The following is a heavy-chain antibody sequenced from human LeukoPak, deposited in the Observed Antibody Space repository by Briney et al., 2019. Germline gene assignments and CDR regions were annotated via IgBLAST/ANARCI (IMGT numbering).Heavy chain of an antibody. V-gene: IGHV3-23*01. CDR2: ISDSGGNT. Sequence: GSLRLSCAASGFTFNTYAMSWVRQAPWERLQWVSGISDSGGNTYYADSVRGRFTISRDNSKNTLYLQMNSLRAEDTAAYYCARHRSSWLIDYWGQGTLVTVSS. CDR3: ARHRSSWLIDY. D-gene: IGHD6-6*01. CDR1: GFTFNTYA. J-gene: IGHJ4*02.